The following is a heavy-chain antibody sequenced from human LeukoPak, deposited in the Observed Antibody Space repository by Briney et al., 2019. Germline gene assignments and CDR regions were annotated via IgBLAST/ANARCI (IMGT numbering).Heavy chain of an antibody. CDR1: GFTFSSSA. CDR2: ISNNGGYT. CDR3: AKQLGYCSDGSCYFPY. D-gene: IGHD2-15*01. Sequence: KSGGSLRLSCAASGFTFSSSAMSWVRQAPGKGLEWVSAISNNGGYTYYADSVQGRFTISRDNPKSTLCLQMNSLRAEDTAVYYCAKQLGYCSDGSCYFPYWGQGTLVTVSS. V-gene: IGHV3-23*01. J-gene: IGHJ4*02.